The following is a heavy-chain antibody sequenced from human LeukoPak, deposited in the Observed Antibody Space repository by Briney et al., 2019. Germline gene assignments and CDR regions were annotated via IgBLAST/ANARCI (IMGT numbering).Heavy chain of an antibody. CDR1: RFTFNTYA. D-gene: IGHD6-19*01. Sequence: GGSLRLSCVASRFTFNTYAVNWVRQAPGKGLEWVANIKQDGSEKYYVDSVKGRFTISRDNAKNPLYLQMNSLRAEDTAVYYCARFSSGWFWGDDYWGQGTPVTVSS. CDR2: IKQDGSEK. CDR3: ARFSSGWFWGDDY. V-gene: IGHV3-7*01. J-gene: IGHJ4*02.